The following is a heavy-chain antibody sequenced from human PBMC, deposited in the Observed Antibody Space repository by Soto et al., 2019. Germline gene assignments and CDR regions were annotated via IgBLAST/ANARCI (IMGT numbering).Heavy chain of an antibody. D-gene: IGHD6-19*01. CDR1: GYSISSSSW. Sequence: SETLSLTCAVSGYSISSSSWCVWLLQPPGKGLEWIGYIYYSGSTYYNPSLKSRVTMSVDTSKNQFSLKLSPVTAVDTAVYYCARSHVCCGWYREYYFDYWGQGTLVTVSS. CDR3: ARSHVCCGWYREYYFDY. V-gene: IGHV4-28*01. J-gene: IGHJ4*02. CDR2: IYYSGST.